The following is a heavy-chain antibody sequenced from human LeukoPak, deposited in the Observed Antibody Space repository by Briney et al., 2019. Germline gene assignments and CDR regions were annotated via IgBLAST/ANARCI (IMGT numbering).Heavy chain of an antibody. D-gene: IGHD3-10*01. CDR2: IYYSGST. CDR3: ASWSSGSYASNWFNP. CDR1: GFTFSSYA. J-gene: IGHJ5*02. Sequence: PGGSLRLSCAASGFTFSSYAMSWVRQPPGKGLEWIGSIYYSGSTYYNPSLKSRVTISVDTSKNQFSLKLSSVTAADTAVYYCASWSSGSYASNWFNPWGQGTLVTVSS. V-gene: IGHV4-39*01.